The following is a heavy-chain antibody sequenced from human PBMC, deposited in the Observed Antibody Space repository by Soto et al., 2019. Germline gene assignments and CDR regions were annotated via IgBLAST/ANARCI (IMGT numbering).Heavy chain of an antibody. J-gene: IGHJ5*02. D-gene: IGHD6-13*01. V-gene: IGHV1-8*01. CDR1: GYTFTSYD. CDR2: MNPNSGNT. Sequence: GASVKVSCKASGYTFTSYDINWVRQATGQGLEWMGWMNPNSGNTGYAQKFQGRVTMTRNTSISTAYMELSSLRSEDTAVYYCARKFPRAAAGSAGWFDPWGQGTLVTVS. CDR3: ARKFPRAAAGSAGWFDP.